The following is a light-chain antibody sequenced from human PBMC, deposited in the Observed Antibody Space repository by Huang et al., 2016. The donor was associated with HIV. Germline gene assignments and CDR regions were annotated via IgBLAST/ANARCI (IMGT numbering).Light chain of an antibody. CDR3: QQYKSWFT. V-gene: IGKV3-15*01. Sequence: DIVMTQSPATLSVSPGKRVTLACRASQSVDDNLAWYQQKPGQAPRLLVSGASTRGTGVPVRFSGSGSGTEFTLTITSLQSEDSASYYCQQYKSWFTFGQGTRLEIK. CDR2: GAS. CDR1: QSVDDN. J-gene: IGKJ5*01.